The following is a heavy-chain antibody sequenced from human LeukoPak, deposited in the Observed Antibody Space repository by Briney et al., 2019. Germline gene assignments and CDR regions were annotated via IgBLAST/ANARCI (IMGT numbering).Heavy chain of an antibody. CDR2: ISGSGGST. CDR3: AKDLLRRGYSSQALDY. CDR1: GFTFSSYG. V-gene: IGHV3-23*01. J-gene: IGHJ4*02. Sequence: GGSLRLSCEASGFTFSSYGMSWVRQAPGKGLEWVSAISGSGGSTYYADSVKGRFTISRDNSKNTLYLQMNSLRAEDTAVYYCAKDLLRRGYSSQALDYWGQGTLVTVSS. D-gene: IGHD5-18*01.